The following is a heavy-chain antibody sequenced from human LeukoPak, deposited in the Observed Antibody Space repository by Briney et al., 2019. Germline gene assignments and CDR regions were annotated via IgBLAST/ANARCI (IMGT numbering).Heavy chain of an antibody. CDR2: ISYDGSNK. J-gene: IGHJ6*03. D-gene: IGHD6-6*01. Sequence: GGSLRLSCAASGFTFSSYAMHWVRQAPGKGLEWVAVISYDGSNKYYADSVKGRFTIARDNSKNTLYLQMNSLRAEDTAVYYCASCITARRNYYYYMDFWGKGTTVTVSS. CDR1: GFTFSSYA. V-gene: IGHV3-30-3*01. CDR3: ASCITARRNYYYYMDF.